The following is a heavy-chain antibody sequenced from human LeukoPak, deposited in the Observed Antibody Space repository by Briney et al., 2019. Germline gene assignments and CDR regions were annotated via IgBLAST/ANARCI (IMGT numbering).Heavy chain of an antibody. CDR1: GFTFGDHA. D-gene: IGHD2-15*01. V-gene: IGHV3-49*04. CDR3: TREEVVVAATRHYYYYYGMDV. CDR2: IRSKAYGGTA. J-gene: IGHJ6*02. Sequence: PGRSLRLSCKASGFTFGDHAMSWVRQAPGKGLEWVGFIRSKAYGGTAEYAASVKGRFTISRDDSKSIAYLQMNSLKTEDTAVYYCTREEVVVAATRHYYYYYGMDVWGQGTTVTVSS.